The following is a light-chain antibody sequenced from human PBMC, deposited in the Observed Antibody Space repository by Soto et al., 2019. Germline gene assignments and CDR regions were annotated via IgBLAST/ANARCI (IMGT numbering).Light chain of an antibody. CDR3: QQYCRPWT. CDR2: WAS. J-gene: IGKJ1*01. V-gene: IGKV4-1*01. Sequence: DIVMTQSPDSLAVSLGERATINCKSSQSVLYSSNNKNYLACYQQKPGQPPKLLIYWASTRESGVPDRFSGSGSGTDFTLTISSLQAEDVAVYYCQQYCRPWTFGQGTKVEIK. CDR1: QSVLYSSNNKNY.